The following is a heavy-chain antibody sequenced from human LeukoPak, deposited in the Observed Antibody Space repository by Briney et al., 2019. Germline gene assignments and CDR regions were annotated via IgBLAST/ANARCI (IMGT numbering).Heavy chain of an antibody. CDR3: ARDVTRYYDSSGSFDY. V-gene: IGHV3-33*08. J-gene: IGHJ4*02. D-gene: IGHD3-22*01. CDR2: IWYDGSNK. Sequence: PGGSLRLSCAASGFTFGSYAMSWVRQAPGKGLEWVAVIWYDGSNKYYADSVKGRFTISRDNSKNTLYLQMNSLRAEDTAVYYCARDVTRYYDSSGSFDYWGQGTLVTVSS. CDR1: GFTFGSYA.